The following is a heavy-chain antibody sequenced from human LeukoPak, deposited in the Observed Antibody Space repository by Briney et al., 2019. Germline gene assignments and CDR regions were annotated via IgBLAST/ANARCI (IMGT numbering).Heavy chain of an antibody. Sequence: GRSLRLSCTASGFSFGDHAMTWVRQAPGKGLERVGFIRSKTYGGTTEYAASVRGRFTISRDDSKSIAYLQMNSLKTEDTAVYHCSRGNSYYSNSPIDYWGQGTLVTVSS. CDR1: GFSFGDHA. D-gene: IGHD4-11*01. J-gene: IGHJ4*02. CDR3: SRGNSYYSNSPIDY. V-gene: IGHV3-49*04. CDR2: IRSKTYGGTT.